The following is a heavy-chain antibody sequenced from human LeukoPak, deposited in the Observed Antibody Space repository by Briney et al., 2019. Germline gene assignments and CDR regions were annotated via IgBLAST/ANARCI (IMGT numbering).Heavy chain of an antibody. CDR2: IKADGSGT. V-gene: IGHV3-43*02. D-gene: IGHD2/OR15-2a*01. CDR1: GFIIGPNA. Sequence: GGSLRLSCAASGFIIGPNAMYWVRQGPGRSLEWVSVIKADGSGTFYADSVRGRFTTSRDNSKNSLYLQMNSLTSEDTALYYCATWAFYHNLDVWGQGTTVIVSS. J-gene: IGHJ6*02. CDR3: ATWAFYHNLDV.